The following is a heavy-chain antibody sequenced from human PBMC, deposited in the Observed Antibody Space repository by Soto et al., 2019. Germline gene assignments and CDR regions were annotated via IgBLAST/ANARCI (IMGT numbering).Heavy chain of an antibody. CDR3: ARLYYYGSGSYYNVDSYWFDP. V-gene: IGHV4-30-4*01. CDR1: GGSISSGDYY. CDR2: IYYSGST. Sequence: SEPLFLTCTVSGGSISSGDYYWSWIRQPPGKGLEWIGYIYYSGSTYYNPSLKSRVTISVDTSKNQFSLKLSSVTAADTAVYYCARLYYYGSGSYYNVDSYWFDPWGQGTLVTVSS. D-gene: IGHD3-10*01. J-gene: IGHJ5*02.